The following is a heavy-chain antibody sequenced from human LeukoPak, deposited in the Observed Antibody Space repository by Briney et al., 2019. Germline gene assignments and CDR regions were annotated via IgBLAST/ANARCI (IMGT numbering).Heavy chain of an antibody. Sequence: GGSLRLSCAASGFTFSNYAMSWVRQAPGKGLEWVSAISGSGDNTYYADSVKGRFTISRDNSKNTLYLQMNSLRAEDTAVYSCAKNLLGSGAYSWYFDLWGRGTLVIVSS. J-gene: IGHJ2*01. CDR2: ISGSGDNT. V-gene: IGHV3-23*01. CDR1: GFTFSNYA. D-gene: IGHD1-26*01. CDR3: AKNLLGSGAYSWYFDL.